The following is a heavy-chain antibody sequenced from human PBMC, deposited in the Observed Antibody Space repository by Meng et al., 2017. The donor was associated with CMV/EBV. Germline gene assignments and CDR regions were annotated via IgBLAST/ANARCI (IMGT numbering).Heavy chain of an antibody. CDR3: ARVGTIFRGYYFDY. D-gene: IGHD3-3*01. V-gene: IGHV3-11*04. CDR2: ISSSGSTI. J-gene: IGHJ4*02. Sequence: GGSLRLSCTVSGGSVSSGSYYWSWIRQPPGKGLEWVSYISSSGSTIYYADSVKGRFTISRDNAKNSLYLQMNSLRAEDTAVYYCARVGTIFRGYYFDYWGQGTLVTV. CDR1: GGSVSSGSYY.